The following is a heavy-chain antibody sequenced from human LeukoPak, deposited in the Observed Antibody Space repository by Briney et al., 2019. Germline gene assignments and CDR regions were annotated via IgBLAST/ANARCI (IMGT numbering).Heavy chain of an antibody. CDR1: GFTFSDHH. V-gene: IGHV3-72*01. CDR3: ARLTAVASKGNYYYSMDV. Sequence: PGGSLRLSCAASGFTFSDHHMEWVRQAPGKGLEWVGRISNKANSYTTEYAASVKGRFTISRDDSKNSLYLQLSSLKTEDTAVYFCARLTAVASKGNYYYSMDVWGQGTTVTVSS. D-gene: IGHD2-2*01. CDR2: ISNKANSYTT. J-gene: IGHJ6*02.